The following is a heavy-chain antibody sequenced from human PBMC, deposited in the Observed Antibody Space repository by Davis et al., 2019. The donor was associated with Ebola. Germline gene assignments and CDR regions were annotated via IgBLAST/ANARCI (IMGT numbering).Heavy chain of an antibody. CDR2: IYAGDSDS. V-gene: IGHV5-51*01. J-gene: IGHJ4*02. Sequence: GESLKISCKGSGYGFGDYWIAWVRQTPGKGLEWMGIIYAGDSDSRYSPSFQGQVTMSADKSITTAYLQWSSLKASDTAMYYCARHRPFGDYAIDYWGQGTLVTVSS. CDR1: GYGFGDYW. D-gene: IGHD4-17*01. CDR3: ARHRPFGDYAIDY.